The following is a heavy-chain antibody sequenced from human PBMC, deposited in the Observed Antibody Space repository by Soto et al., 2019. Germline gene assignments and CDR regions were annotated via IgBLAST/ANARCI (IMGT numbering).Heavy chain of an antibody. CDR2: ISSSSSVI. D-gene: IGHD3-10*01. CDR3: ARDFLSGKP. J-gene: IGHJ5*02. Sequence: PGGSLRLSCVDSGFSMYDYGMNWVRQAPGKVLEWVSYISSSSSVIYYADSVKGRFTISRDNAKNSVYLQMNRVRDEDTAVYYCARDFLSGKPWGQGTLVTVSS. V-gene: IGHV3-48*02. CDR1: GFSMYDYG.